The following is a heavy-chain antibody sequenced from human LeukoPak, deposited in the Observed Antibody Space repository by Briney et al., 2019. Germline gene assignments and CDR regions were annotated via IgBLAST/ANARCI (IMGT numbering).Heavy chain of an antibody. J-gene: IGHJ4*02. Sequence: GGSLRLSCVASGFAFSSLSMSWVRQAPGKGLEWVSDISASADNTHYADSVKGRFIIFRDNSKNTVYLQMNSLRAEDTAVYYCARDPLRRRNYFDYWGQGTLVTVSS. CDR3: ARDPLRRRNYFDY. CDR2: ISASADNT. CDR1: GFAFSSLS. V-gene: IGHV3-23*01.